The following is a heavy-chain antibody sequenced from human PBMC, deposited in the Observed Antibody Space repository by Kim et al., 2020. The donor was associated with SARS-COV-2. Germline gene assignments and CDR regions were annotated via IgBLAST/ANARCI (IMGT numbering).Heavy chain of an antibody. V-gene: IGHV3-33*01. D-gene: IGHD3-10*01. CDR3: ASDCGFGELTVDD. Sequence: NAGSGKGRYTISRHKAKNTLYMQRNSLRAEDTAVYYCASDCGFGELTVDDWGQGTLVTVSS. J-gene: IGHJ4*02.